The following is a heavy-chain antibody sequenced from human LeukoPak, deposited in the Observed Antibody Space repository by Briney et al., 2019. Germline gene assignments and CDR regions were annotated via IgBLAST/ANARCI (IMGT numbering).Heavy chain of an antibody. V-gene: IGHV3-23*01. CDR3: ATQGEFSWAIDY. CDR1: GFTFSNYA. J-gene: IGHJ4*02. Sequence: GGSLRLSCAASGFTFSNYAMSWVRQAPGKGLEWVSGISNSGGSTYYADSVKGRVTISRDNSKNTLYLQMNSLRAEDTAVYYCATQGEFSWAIDYWGQGTLVTVSS. CDR2: ISNSGGST. D-gene: IGHD3-16*01.